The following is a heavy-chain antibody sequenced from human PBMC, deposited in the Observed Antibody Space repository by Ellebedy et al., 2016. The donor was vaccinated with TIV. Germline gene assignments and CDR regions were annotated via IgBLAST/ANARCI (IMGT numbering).Heavy chain of an antibody. Sequence: PGGSLRLSCAASGFTFSDYYMSWIRQAPGKGLEWVSYISGSSSYTKYADSVKGRFTISRDNAKNSLYLQMKSLRAEDTAVYYCARRVAGTDAFDIWGQGTMVTVSS. V-gene: IGHV3-11*06. CDR1: GFTFSDYY. CDR3: ARRVAGTDAFDI. J-gene: IGHJ3*02. D-gene: IGHD6-19*01. CDR2: ISGSSSYT.